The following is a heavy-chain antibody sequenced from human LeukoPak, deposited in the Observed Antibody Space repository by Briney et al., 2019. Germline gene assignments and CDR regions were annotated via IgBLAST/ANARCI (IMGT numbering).Heavy chain of an antibody. D-gene: IGHD4-23*01. CDR2: IYYSGST. Sequence: SETLSLTCTVSGGSISSSSYYWGWIRQPPGKGLEWIGSIYYSGSTYYNPSLKSRVTTSVDTSKNQFSLKLSSVTAADTAVYYCASMTVVTLFDYWGQGTLVTVSS. CDR1: GGSISSSSYY. V-gene: IGHV4-39*01. CDR3: ASMTVVTLFDY. J-gene: IGHJ4*02.